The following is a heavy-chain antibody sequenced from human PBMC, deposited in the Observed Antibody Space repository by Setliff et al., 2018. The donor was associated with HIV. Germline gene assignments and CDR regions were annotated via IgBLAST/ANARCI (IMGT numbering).Heavy chain of an antibody. V-gene: IGHV3-21*06. CDR3: ARDLTTTTPFDL. Sequence: PGGSLRLSCAASGFDISVYDLNWVRQAPGKGLEWLSSISHSGNFMYYANSLKGRFTISRDNAESSLFLQMNSLTVEETAVYYCARDLTTTTPFDLWGPGTLVTVSS. CDR1: GFDISVYD. J-gene: IGHJ4*02. CDR2: ISHSGNFM. D-gene: IGHD2-15*01.